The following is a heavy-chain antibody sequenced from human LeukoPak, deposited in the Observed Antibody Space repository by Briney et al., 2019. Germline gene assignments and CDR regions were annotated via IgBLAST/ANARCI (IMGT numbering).Heavy chain of an antibody. CDR1: GFTISSYG. Sequence: GGSLRLSCAASGFTISSYGMHWVRQAPGKGLEWVAVISYDGSNKYYADSVKGRFTISRDNSKNTLYLQMNSLRAEDTAVYYCATVPYYCSSTSCPADDYWGQGTLVTVSS. CDR3: ATVPYYCSSTSCPADDY. J-gene: IGHJ4*02. V-gene: IGHV3-30*03. CDR2: ISYDGSNK. D-gene: IGHD2-2*01.